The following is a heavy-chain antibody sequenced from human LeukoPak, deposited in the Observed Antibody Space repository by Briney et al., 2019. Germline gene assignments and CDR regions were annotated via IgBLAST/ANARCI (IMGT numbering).Heavy chain of an antibody. CDR1: GYTFISYA. J-gene: IGHJ4*02. CDR3: ARVAGYTTDWYGGGDDY. V-gene: IGHV7-4-1*02. Sequence: ASVKVSCKASGYTFISYALSWVRQAPGQGLEWMGWINIETGNPTYAHGFTGRFVFSLDTSVSTAYLQISSLKADNTAVYYCARVAGYTTDWYGGGDDYWGQGTLVTVSS. CDR2: INIETGNP. D-gene: IGHD6-19*01.